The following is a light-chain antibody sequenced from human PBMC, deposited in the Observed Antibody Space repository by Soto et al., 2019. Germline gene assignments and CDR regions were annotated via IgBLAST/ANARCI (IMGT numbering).Light chain of an antibody. V-gene: IGLV3-1*01. Sequence: SSELTQPPSVSVSPGQTASITCSGDKWGDKYACWYQQKPGQSPVLVIYQDSKRPSGIPERFSGSNSGNTATLTISGTQAMDEADYYCQAWDSSTVVFGGGTQLTVL. J-gene: IGLJ2*01. CDR1: KWGDKY. CDR2: QDS. CDR3: QAWDSSTVV.